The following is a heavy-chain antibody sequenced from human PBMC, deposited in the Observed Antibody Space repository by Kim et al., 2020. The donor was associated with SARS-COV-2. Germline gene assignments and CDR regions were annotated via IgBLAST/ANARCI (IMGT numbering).Heavy chain of an antibody. Sequence: SETLSLTCAVYGGSFSGYSWIWIRQPPGKGLEWIGEVNHSGSTKYHPSLKSRVTISLDTSKNQFSLELPSVTAADTAVFYCARGRAGVVPIPILGIGPHYDYYAMDVWGQGTTVTVSS. J-gene: IGHJ6*02. D-gene: IGHD2-2*02. CDR2: VNHSGST. V-gene: IGHV4-34*01. CDR3: ARGRAGVVPIPILGIGPHYDYYAMDV. CDR1: GGSFSGYS.